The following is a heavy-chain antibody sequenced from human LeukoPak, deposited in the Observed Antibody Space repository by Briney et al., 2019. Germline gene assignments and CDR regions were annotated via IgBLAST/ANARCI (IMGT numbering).Heavy chain of an antibody. D-gene: IGHD3-22*01. Sequence: ASVKVSCKASGYTFTSYHIDWVRQAPGQGPEWMGWLNAESGHTGYAQNLEGRVTMTRDTSTNTAYMELRSLRSEDTAVYFCARGMFDNSGHYYYFYYALDVWGQGTTVTVSS. V-gene: IGHV1-8*01. CDR1: GYTFTSYH. CDR2: LNAESGHT. CDR3: ARGMFDNSGHYYYFYYALDV. J-gene: IGHJ6*02.